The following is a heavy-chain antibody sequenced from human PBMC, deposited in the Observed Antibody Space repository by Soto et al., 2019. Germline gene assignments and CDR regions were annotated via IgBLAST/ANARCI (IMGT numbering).Heavy chain of an antibody. V-gene: IGHV3-23*01. D-gene: IGHD3-9*01. CDR2: ISGSDDST. CDR3: AKDESAGYYYFDY. Sequence: GGSLRLSCAASGFTFSSYAMSWVRQAPGKGLEWVSVISGSDDSTYYADSVKGRFTISRDNSKNTLYLQMNSLRAEDTAVYYCAKDESAGYYYFDYWGQGTLVTVSS. CDR1: GFTFSSYA. J-gene: IGHJ4*02.